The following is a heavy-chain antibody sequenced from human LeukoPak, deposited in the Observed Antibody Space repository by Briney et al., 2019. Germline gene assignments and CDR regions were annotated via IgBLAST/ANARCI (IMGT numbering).Heavy chain of an antibody. Sequence: GGSLRLSCAASGFTFDDYAMHWVRQAPGKGLEWVSGISWNSGSIGYADSVKGRFTISRDNAKNSLYLQMNSLRAEDTALCYCANLGSSFPFDYWGQGTLVTVSS. CDR1: GFTFDDYA. V-gene: IGHV3-9*01. J-gene: IGHJ4*02. CDR2: ISWNSGSI. CDR3: ANLGSSFPFDY. D-gene: IGHD6-13*01.